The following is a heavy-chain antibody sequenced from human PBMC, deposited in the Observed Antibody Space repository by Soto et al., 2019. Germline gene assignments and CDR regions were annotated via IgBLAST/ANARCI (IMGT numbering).Heavy chain of an antibody. CDR2: IRSRADNYAA. V-gene: IGHV3-73*02. CDR3: SPRESGYSPFDY. J-gene: IGHJ4*02. Sequence: EVQLVESGGGLVQPGGSLKLSCAASGFAFSGSAIHWVRPAPGKGPEWVGRIRSRADNYAAAYAASVEGRFTISREDSNNTAYLQMNSLKTEDAAVYYCSPRESGYSPFDYWGQGTLVTVSS. D-gene: IGHD3-22*01. CDR1: GFAFSGSA.